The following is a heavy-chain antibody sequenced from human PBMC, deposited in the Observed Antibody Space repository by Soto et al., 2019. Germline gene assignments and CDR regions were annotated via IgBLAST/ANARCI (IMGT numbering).Heavy chain of an antibody. CDR2: IYPGDSDT. CDR1: GYSFTSYW. D-gene: IGHD2-15*01. CDR3: AGALGYCSGGSCYHYFDY. V-gene: IGHV5-51*01. J-gene: IGHJ4*02. Sequence: GESLKISCKGSGYSFTSYWIGWVRQMPGKGLEWMGIIYPGDSDTRYSPSFQGQVTISADKSISTAYLQWSSLKASDTAMYYCAGALGYCSGGSCYHYFDYWGQGALVTVSS.